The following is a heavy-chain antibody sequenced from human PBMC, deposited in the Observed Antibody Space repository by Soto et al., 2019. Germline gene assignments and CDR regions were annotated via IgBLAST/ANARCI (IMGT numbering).Heavy chain of an antibody. CDR1: GFTFSSYA. Sequence: QVQLVESGGGVVQPGRSLRLSCAASGFTFSSYAMHWVRQAPGKGLEWVAVISYDGSNKYYADSVKGRFTISRDNSKNTLYLQVHSLRAEDTAVYYCARDRLRYNWNDFPYYYYGMDVWGQGTTVTVSS. D-gene: IGHD1-1*01. CDR3: ARDRLRYNWNDFPYYYYGMDV. V-gene: IGHV3-30-3*01. CDR2: ISYDGSNK. J-gene: IGHJ6*02.